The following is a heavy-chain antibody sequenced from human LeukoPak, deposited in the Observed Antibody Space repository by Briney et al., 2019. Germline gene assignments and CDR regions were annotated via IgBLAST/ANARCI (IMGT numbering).Heavy chain of an antibody. Sequence: SVKVSCKASGGTFSSYAISWVRQAPGQGLEWMGRIIPIFGTANYAQKFQGRVTITTDESTSTAFMELSSLRSEDTAVYYCARAAAGTEGYFDYWGQGTLVTVSS. CDR3: ARAAAGTEGYFDY. V-gene: IGHV1-69*05. J-gene: IGHJ4*02. D-gene: IGHD6-13*01. CDR1: GGTFSSYA. CDR2: IIPIFGTA.